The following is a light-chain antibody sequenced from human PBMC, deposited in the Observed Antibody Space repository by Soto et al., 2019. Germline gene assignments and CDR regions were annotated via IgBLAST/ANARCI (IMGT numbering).Light chain of an antibody. CDR3: QQSYDIPT. V-gene: IGKV1-39*01. CDR2: AAS. J-gene: IGKJ1*01. CDR1: QNINSY. Sequence: DFQMTQSPSSLSASLGDRVTMTCRASQNINSYLNWYQQKPGKAPKLLIYAASSLQSGVPPRFSGSGSGTDFTLTISSLQPEDFATYYCQQSYDIPTIGQGTKVDIK.